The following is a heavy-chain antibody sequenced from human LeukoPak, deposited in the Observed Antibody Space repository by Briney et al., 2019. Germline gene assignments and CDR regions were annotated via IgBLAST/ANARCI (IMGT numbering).Heavy chain of an antibody. V-gene: IGHV3-30*04. D-gene: IGHD6-19*01. Sequence: GRSLRLSCAASAFTFSSYAVHWVRQAPGKGLEWVAVISYDGSNKYYADSVKGRFTISRDNSKNTLYLQMNSLRAEDTAVYYCAKGLGQWLADFDYWGQGTLVTVSS. CDR2: ISYDGSNK. J-gene: IGHJ4*02. CDR3: AKGLGQWLADFDY. CDR1: AFTFSSYA.